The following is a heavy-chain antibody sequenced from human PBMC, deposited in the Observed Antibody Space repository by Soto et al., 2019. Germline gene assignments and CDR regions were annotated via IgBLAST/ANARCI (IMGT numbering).Heavy chain of an antibody. CDR1: GFTFSTYA. CDR2: VSDGGSDA. Sequence: GXSLRLSCAASGFTFSTYAMSWVRQPPGKGLEWVSIVSDGGSDAFYADSVKGRFAISRDNSKTTLYLQMNSLTAEDTAVYYCAKHFVNGEVDYWGQGTPVTVSS. J-gene: IGHJ4*02. CDR3: AKHFVNGEVDY. D-gene: IGHD3-10*01. V-gene: IGHV3-23*01.